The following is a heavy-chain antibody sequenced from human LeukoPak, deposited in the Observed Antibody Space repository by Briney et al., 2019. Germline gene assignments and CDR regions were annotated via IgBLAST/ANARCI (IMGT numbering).Heavy chain of an antibody. CDR3: ARGSSGWSDWFDP. V-gene: IGHV1-2*02. J-gene: IGHJ5*02. CDR2: INPNSGGT. D-gene: IGHD6-19*01. Sequence: ASLKVSCKASGYTFTGYYMHWVRQAPGQGLEWMGWINPNSGGTNYAQKFQGRVTMTRDTSISTAYMELSRLRSDDTAVYYCARGSSGWSDWFDPWGQGTLVTVSS. CDR1: GYTFTGYY.